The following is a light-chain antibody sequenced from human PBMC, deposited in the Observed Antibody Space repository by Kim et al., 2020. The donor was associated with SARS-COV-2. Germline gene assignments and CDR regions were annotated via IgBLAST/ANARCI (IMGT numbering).Light chain of an antibody. V-gene: IGKV1-39*01. J-gene: IGKJ1*01. CDR2: AAS. Sequence: ASVGDRVTIACRASQSISSYLNWYQQKPGKAPKLLIYAASSLQSGVPSRFSGSGSGTDFTLTISSLQPEDFATYYCQQSYSTPWTFGQGTKVDIK. CDR1: QSISSY. CDR3: QQSYSTPWT.